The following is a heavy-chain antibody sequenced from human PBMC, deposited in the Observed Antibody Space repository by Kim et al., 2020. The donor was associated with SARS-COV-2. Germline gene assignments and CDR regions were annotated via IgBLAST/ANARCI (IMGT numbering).Heavy chain of an antibody. D-gene: IGHD3-16*01. V-gene: IGHV4-59*01. J-gene: IGHJ4*02. CDR1: GGSMSRYH. CDR2: IYSSGST. Sequence: SETLSLTCTVSGGSMSRYHWSWVRQFPGKGLELIGYIYSSGSTYYNSPLRTRVTISIDTSKNQFSLKLSFVSAADTAVYYCARGAHEGGVPISAQPFDYWGRGTLVTVSP. CDR3: ARGAHEGGVPISAQPFDY.